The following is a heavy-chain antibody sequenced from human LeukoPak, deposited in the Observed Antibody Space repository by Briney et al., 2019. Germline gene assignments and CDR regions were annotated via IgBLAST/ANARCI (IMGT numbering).Heavy chain of an antibody. CDR1: GFTFNRRG. Sequence: GGSLRLSCAASGFTFNRRGIHWVRQAPGKGLEWVAFIRYDGGETFYADFVKGRFTISRDNSKNTLSLQLNTLRPEDTALYYCAKDGDDSIDYWGPGTLVTVSS. V-gene: IGHV3-30*02. CDR3: AKDGDDSIDY. D-gene: IGHD3-16*01. CDR2: IRYDGGET. J-gene: IGHJ4*02.